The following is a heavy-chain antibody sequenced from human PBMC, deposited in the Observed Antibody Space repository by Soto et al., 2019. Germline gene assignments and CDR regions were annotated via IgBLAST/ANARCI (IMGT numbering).Heavy chain of an antibody. J-gene: IGHJ4*02. CDR1: GGSISSGGYY. D-gene: IGHD1-7*01. CDR3: AARITGTTDFDY. V-gene: IGHV4-31*03. CDR2: IYYSGST. Sequence: SETLSLTCTFSGGSISSGGYYLSWIRQHPGKGLEWIGYIYYSGSTYYNPSLKSRVTISVDTSKNQFSLKLSSVTAADTAVYYCAARITGTTDFDYWGQGTLVTVSS.